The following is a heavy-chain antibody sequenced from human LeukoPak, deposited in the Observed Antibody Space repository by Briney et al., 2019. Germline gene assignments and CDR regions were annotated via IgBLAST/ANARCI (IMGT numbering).Heavy chain of an antibody. V-gene: IGHV4-31*03. CDR3: ARGRVVVVVAATDSGIDY. CDR1: GGSISSGGYY. J-gene: IGHJ4*02. D-gene: IGHD2-15*01. CDR2: IYYGGST. Sequence: PSETLSLTCTVSGGSISSGGYYWSWIRQHPGKGLEWIGYIYYGGSTYYNPSLRSRVTISVDTSKNQFSLKLSSVTAADTAVYYCARGRVVVVVAATDSGIDYWGQGTLVTVSS.